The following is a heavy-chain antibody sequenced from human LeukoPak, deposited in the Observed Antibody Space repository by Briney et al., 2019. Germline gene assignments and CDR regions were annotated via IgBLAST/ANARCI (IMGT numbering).Heavy chain of an antibody. CDR2: IIPIFGTA. D-gene: IGHD2-2*01. V-gene: IGHV1-69*01. J-gene: IGHJ4*02. Sequence: ASVKVSCKASGGTFSSYAISWVRQAPGQGLEWMGGIIPIFGTANYAQKFQGRVTITADESTSTAYTELSSLRSEDTAVYYCARDLGYCSSTSCSVSDYWGQGTLVTVSS. CDR3: ARDLGYCSSTSCSVSDY. CDR1: GGTFSSYA.